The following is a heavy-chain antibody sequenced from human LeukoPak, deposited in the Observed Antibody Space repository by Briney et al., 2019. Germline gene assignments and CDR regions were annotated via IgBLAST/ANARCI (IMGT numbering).Heavy chain of an antibody. Sequence: SETLSLTCTVSGGSISSYYWSWIRQPPGKGLEWIGYIYYSGSTNYNPSLKSRVTISVDTSKNQFSLRLSSVTAADTAVYYCASSPRYGSGSYPNWFDPWGQGTLVTVSS. CDR2: IYYSGST. CDR3: ASSPRYGSGSYPNWFDP. CDR1: GGSISSYY. J-gene: IGHJ5*02. V-gene: IGHV4-59*01. D-gene: IGHD3-10*01.